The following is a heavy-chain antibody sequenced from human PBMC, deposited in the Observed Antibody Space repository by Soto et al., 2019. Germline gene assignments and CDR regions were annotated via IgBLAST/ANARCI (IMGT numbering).Heavy chain of an antibody. Sequence: SETLSLTCLVSGVSVSSYTWSWVRQPANKGLEWIGRVFSSVSATYSPSLKSRVRFSMDTPENRISLKLDSVTAADAGVYYCTRDGMTTGDTWGPGTLVTVSS. CDR3: TRDGMTTGDT. CDR1: GVSVSSYT. D-gene: IGHD2-21*02. J-gene: IGHJ4*02. V-gene: IGHV4-4*07. CDR2: VFSSVSA.